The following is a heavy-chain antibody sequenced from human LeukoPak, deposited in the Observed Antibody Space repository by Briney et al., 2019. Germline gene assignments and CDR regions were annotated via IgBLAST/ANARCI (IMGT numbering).Heavy chain of an antibody. D-gene: IGHD5-24*01. CDR3: AREIMATSALDY. CDR1: GFTFSSYA. V-gene: IGHV3-30*04. Sequence: GRSLRLSCAAPGFTFSSYAMHWVRQAPGKGLEWVAVISYDGSNKYYADSVKGRFTISRDNSKNTLYLQMNSLRAEDTAVYYCAREIMATSALDYWGQGTLVTVSS. J-gene: IGHJ4*02. CDR2: ISYDGSNK.